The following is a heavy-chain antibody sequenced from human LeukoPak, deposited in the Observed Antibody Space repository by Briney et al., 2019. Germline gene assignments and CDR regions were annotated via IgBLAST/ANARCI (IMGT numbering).Heavy chain of an antibody. V-gene: IGHV1-18*01. J-gene: IGHJ6*02. CDR3: ARAKSNYDYYYYGMDV. D-gene: IGHD4-11*01. CDR2: ISAYNGNT. CDR1: GYTFTSYG. Sequence: APVKVSCKASGYTFTSYGISWVRQAPGQGLEWMGWISAYNGNTNYAQKLQGRVTMTTDTSTSTAYMELRSLRSDDTAVYYCARAKSNYDYYYYGMDVWGQGTTVTVSS.